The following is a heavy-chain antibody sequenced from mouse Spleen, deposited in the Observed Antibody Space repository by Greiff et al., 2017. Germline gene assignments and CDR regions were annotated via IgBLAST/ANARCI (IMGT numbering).Heavy chain of an antibody. CDR2: IDPSDSYT. CDR3: ARGGSSYIDY. D-gene: IGHD1-1*01. Sequence: QVQLQQPGAELVMPGASVKLSCKASAYTFTSYWMHWVKQRPGQGLEWIGEIDPSDSYTNYNQKFKGKATLTVDKSSSTAYMQLSSLTSEDSAVYYCARGGSSYIDYWGQGTTLTVSS. V-gene: IGHV1-69*01. CDR1: AYTFTSYW. J-gene: IGHJ2*01.